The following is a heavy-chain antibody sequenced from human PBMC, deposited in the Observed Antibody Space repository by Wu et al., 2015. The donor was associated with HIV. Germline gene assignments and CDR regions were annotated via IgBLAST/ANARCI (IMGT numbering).Heavy chain of an antibody. CDR1: GYTFTSYG. CDR2: ISAYNGNT. Sequence: QVQLVQSGAEVKKPGASVKVSCKASGYTFTSYGISWVRQAPGQGLEWMGWISAYNGNTNYAQKLQGRVTMTTDTSTSTAYMELRSLRSDDTAVYYCARDLGIVVVPAAMSSHHDYWGQGTLVTVSS. D-gene: IGHD2-2*01. V-gene: IGHV1-18*01. CDR3: ARDLGIVVVPAAMSSHHDY. J-gene: IGHJ4*02.